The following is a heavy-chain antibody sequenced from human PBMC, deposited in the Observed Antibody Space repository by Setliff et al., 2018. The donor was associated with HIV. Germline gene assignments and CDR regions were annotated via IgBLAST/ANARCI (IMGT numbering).Heavy chain of an antibody. J-gene: IGHJ4*02. V-gene: IGHV4-4*09. Sequence: SETLSLTCSVSGDSVSDYYWSWIRQPPGKGLEWIGDISTFGGTNYSPSLQSRVTISMDTSKNQLSLNLSSATAADTAVYYCSRGTFGGVIAQYYFDYWGQGTLVTVSS. CDR1: GDSVSDYY. CDR3: SRGTFGGVIAQYYFDY. CDR2: ISTFGGT. D-gene: IGHD3-16*02.